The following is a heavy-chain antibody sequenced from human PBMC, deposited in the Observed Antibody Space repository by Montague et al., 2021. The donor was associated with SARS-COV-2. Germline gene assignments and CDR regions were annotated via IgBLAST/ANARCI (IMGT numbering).Heavy chain of an antibody. V-gene: IGHV3-23*01. CDR3: AKDRGGNSDWYFDL. CDR2: ISSSGGHT. CDR1: GSTFSSYA. Sequence: SLRLSCAASGSTFSSYAMSWVRQAPGKGLERVSGISSSGGHTYYADSVKGRSTISRDNSKNTLYLQMNSLGAEDTAVYYCAKDRGGNSDWYFDLWGRGTLVIGSS. D-gene: IGHD4-23*01. J-gene: IGHJ2*01.